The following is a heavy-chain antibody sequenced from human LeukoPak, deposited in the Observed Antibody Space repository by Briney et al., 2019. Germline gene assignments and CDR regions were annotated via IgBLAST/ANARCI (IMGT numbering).Heavy chain of an antibody. V-gene: IGHV4-59*01. CDR3: ARSIAVAGTGIDY. Sequence: SETLSLTCTVSGGSINGYYRSWIRQPPGKGLEWVGYVYFSGSTKYNPSLESRLTVSVDTSKNQFSLKLSSVTAADTAVYYCARSIAVAGTGIDYWGQGTLVTASS. CDR1: GGSINGYY. D-gene: IGHD6-19*01. CDR2: VYFSGST. J-gene: IGHJ4*02.